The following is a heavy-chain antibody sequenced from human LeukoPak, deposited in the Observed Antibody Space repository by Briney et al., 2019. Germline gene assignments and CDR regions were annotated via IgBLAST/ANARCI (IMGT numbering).Heavy chain of an antibody. V-gene: IGHV4-39*01. CDR2: IYYSGST. CDR1: GXXXXXTTYY. Sequence: SGXXXXXTTYYWGWIRQPPRXXLXWIASIYYSGSTYYNPSXKSRVTISVDTSKNQFSLKLSSVTAADTAVYXXXXXXXXXXXXXXGAFXIWGQGTMVTVSS. J-gene: IGHJ3*02. CDR3: XXXXXXXXXXXXGAFXI.